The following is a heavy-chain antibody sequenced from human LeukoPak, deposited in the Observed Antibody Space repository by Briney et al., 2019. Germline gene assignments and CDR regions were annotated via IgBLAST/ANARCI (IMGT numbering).Heavy chain of an antibody. CDR1: GFTFSSYS. CDR3: AKDPSSAGGYSYGF. Sequence: GGSLRLSCAGSGFTFSSYSMNWVRQAPGKGLEWVSAISGSGGSTYYADSVKGRFTISRDNSKNTLYLQMNSLRAEDTAVYYCAKDPSSAGGYSYGFWGQGTLVTVSS. D-gene: IGHD5-18*01. CDR2: ISGSGGST. J-gene: IGHJ4*02. V-gene: IGHV3-23*01.